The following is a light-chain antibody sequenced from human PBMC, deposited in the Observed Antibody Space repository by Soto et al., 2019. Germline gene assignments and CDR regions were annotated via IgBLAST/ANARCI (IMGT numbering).Light chain of an antibody. CDR1: SSNIWAGYD. CDR2: GNS. CDR3: QSYDSSLSGWV. Sequence: QSVLTQPPSVSGAPGQRVTISCTGSSSNIWAGYDVHWYQQLPGTAPKLLIYGNSNRPSGVPDRFSGSKSGTSASLAITGLQAEDEADYYCQSYDSSLSGWVFGGGPKVTVL. V-gene: IGLV1-40*01. J-gene: IGLJ3*02.